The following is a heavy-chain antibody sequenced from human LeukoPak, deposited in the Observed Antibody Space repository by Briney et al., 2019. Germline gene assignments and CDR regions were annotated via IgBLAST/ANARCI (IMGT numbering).Heavy chain of an antibody. Sequence: PSETLSLTCAVYGGSFSGYYWSWIRQPPGKGLEWIGEINHSGSTNYNPSLKSRVTISVDTSKNQFSLKLSSVTAADTAVYYCARAQDSSVSFRLWGQGTLVTVSP. J-gene: IGHJ4*02. V-gene: IGHV4-34*01. D-gene: IGHD3-22*01. CDR2: INHSGST. CDR3: ARAQDSSVSFRL. CDR1: GGSFSGYY.